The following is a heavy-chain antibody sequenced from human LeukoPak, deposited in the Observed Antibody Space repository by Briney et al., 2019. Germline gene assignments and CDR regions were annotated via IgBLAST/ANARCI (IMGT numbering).Heavy chain of an antibody. CDR3: ATSSGWSPYYYYMDV. D-gene: IGHD6-19*01. Sequence: PSETLSLTCTVSGGSINSGSYYWSWLRQPAGKGLEWIGRIYTSGSTSSNPSLKSRVTISIDTPKNQFSLKLSSVTAADTAVYYCATSSGWSPYYYYMDVWGKGTTVTISS. J-gene: IGHJ6*03. CDR1: GGSINSGSYY. CDR2: IYTSGST. V-gene: IGHV4-61*02.